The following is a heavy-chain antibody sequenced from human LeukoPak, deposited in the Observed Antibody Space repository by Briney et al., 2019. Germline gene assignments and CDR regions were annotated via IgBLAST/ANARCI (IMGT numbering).Heavy chain of an antibody. CDR1: GYTLTDYY. CDR2: INPNSGGT. J-gene: IGHJ4*02. V-gene: IGHV1-2*02. D-gene: IGHD6-13*01. CDR3: ARDLESSWSFDSSGPRIGY. Sequence: ASVKVSCKASGYTLTDYYMHWVRQAPGQGLEWMGWINPNSGGTNYAQKFQGRVTMTRDTSISTAYMELSRLRSDDTAVYYCARDLESSWSFDSSGPRIGYWGQGTLVTVSS.